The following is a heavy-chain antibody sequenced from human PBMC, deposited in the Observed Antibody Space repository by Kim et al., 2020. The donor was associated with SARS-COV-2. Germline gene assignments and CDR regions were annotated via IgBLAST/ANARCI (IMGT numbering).Heavy chain of an antibody. J-gene: IGHJ4*02. Sequence: SETLSLTCTVSGGSVSSGSYYWSWIRQPPGKGLEWIGYIYYCGITNYNPSLKSRVTISVDTSKNQFSLKLSSVTAADTAVYYCARGYCSVGSCQDYWGQGTLVTVSS. CDR2: IYYCGIT. CDR1: GGSVSSGSYY. V-gene: IGHV4-61*01. CDR3: ARGYCSVGSCQDY. D-gene: IGHD2-15*01.